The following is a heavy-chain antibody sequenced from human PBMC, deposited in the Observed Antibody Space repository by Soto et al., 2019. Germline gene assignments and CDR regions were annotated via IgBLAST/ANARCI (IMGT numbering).Heavy chain of an antibody. V-gene: IGHV3-23*01. Sequence: GGSLRLSCAASGFTFSSYAMSWVRKAPGKGLEWVSAISGSGDSTYYADSVKGRFTISRDNSKNTLYLQMNSLRAEDTAVYYCAKNPDGVGGVYYYMDVWGKGTTVTVSS. D-gene: IGHD3-16*01. CDR1: GFTFSSYA. J-gene: IGHJ6*03. CDR2: ISGSGDST. CDR3: AKNPDGVGGVYYYMDV.